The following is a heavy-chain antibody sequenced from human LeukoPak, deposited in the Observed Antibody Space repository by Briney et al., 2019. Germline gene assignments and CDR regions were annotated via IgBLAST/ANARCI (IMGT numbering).Heavy chain of an antibody. V-gene: IGHV1-2*04. CDR2: INPNSGGT. J-gene: IGHJ6*02. CDR3: ARYYYYYGMDV. Sequence: GASVKVSCKASGYTFTSYGISWVRQAPGQGLEWMGWINPNSGGTNYAQKFQGWVTMTRDTSISTAYMELSRLRSDDTAVYYCARYYYYYGMDVWGQGTTVTVSS. CDR1: GYTFTSYG.